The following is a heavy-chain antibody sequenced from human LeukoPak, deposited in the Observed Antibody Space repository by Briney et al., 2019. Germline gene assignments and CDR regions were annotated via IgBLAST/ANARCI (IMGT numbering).Heavy chain of an antibody. D-gene: IGHD4-17*01. V-gene: IGHV3-23*01. CDR2: ISGSGGST. Sequence: GGSLRLSWAASGFTFSSYAMSWVRQAPGKGLEWVSAISGSGGSTYYADSVKGRFTISRDNSKNTLYLQMNSLRAEDTAVYYCAKDHYGDYYFDYWGQGTLVTVSS. CDR1: GFTFSSYA. CDR3: AKDHYGDYYFDY. J-gene: IGHJ4*02.